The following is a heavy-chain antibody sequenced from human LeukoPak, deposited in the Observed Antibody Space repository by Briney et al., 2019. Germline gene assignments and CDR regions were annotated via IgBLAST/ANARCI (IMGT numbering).Heavy chain of an antibody. CDR1: GGSISSYY. J-gene: IGHJ3*02. CDR3: ARHVYPQQLDFDAFDI. D-gene: IGHD6-13*01. V-gene: IGHV4-59*08. Sequence: KPSETLSLTCTVSGGSISSYYWSWIRQPPGKGLEWIGYIYYSGSTNYNPSLKSRVTISVDTSKNQFSLKLSSVTAADTAVYYCARHVYPQQLDFDAFDIWGQGTMVTVSS. CDR2: IYYSGST.